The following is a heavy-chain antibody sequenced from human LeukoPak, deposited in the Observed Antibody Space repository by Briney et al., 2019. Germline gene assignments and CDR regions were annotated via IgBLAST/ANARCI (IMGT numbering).Heavy chain of an antibody. CDR3: ARVPTMYYDFWSGYLSPYYFDY. J-gene: IGHJ4*02. D-gene: IGHD3-3*01. V-gene: IGHV4-31*03. CDR1: GGSISSGGYY. CDR2: IYYSGST. Sequence: SETLSHTCTVSGGSISSGGYYWSWIRQHPGKGLEWIGYIYYSGSTYYNPSLKSRVTISVDTSKNQFSLKLSSVTAADTAVYYCARVPTMYYDFWSGYLSPYYFDYWGQGTLVTVSS.